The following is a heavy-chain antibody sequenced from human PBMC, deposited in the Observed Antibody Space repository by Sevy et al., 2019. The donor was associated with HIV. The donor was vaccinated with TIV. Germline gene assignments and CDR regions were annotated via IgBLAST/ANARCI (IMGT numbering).Heavy chain of an antibody. CDR1: GYTLTELS. Sequence: ASVKVSCKVSGYTLTELSMHWVRQAPGKGLEWMGGFDPGDGETIYAQKFQGRVTMTEDTSTDTAYMELSSLRSEDTAVYYCATDQDYDFWSGYYPNWGQGTLVTVSS. CDR3: ATDQDYDFWSGYYPN. V-gene: IGHV1-24*01. CDR2: FDPGDGET. D-gene: IGHD3-3*01. J-gene: IGHJ4*02.